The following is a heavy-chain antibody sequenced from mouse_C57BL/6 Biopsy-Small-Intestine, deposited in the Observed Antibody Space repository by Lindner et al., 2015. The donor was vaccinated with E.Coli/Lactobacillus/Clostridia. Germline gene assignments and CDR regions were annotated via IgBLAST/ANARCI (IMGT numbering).Heavy chain of an antibody. CDR1: GYAFSSSW. J-gene: IGHJ2*01. CDR3: ARGSSGYRGYFGY. V-gene: IGHV1-82*01. D-gene: IGHD3-2*02. Sequence: VQLQESGPELVKPGASVKISCKASGYAFSSSWMNWVKQRPGKGLEWIGLIYPGDGDTNYNGKFKGKATLTADKSSSTAYMQLSSLTSEDSAVYFCARGSSGYRGYFGYWGQGTTLTVSS. CDR2: IYPGDGDT.